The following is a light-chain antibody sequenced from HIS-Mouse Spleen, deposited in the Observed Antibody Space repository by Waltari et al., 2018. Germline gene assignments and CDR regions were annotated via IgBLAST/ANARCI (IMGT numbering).Light chain of an antibody. V-gene: IGLV2-11*01. CDR2: DVS. Sequence: QSALTQPRSVSGSPGQSVTISCTGTSSDVGGYYYLSWYQQHPGKAPKLMIYDVSKRPSGVPDRFSGSKSGNTASLTISRVEAGDEADYYCQVWDSSSDHWVFGGGTKLTVL. CDR3: QVWDSSSDHWV. CDR1: SSDVGGYYY. J-gene: IGLJ3*02.